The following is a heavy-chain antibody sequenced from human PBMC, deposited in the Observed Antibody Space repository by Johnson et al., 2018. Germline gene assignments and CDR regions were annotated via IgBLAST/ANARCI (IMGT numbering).Heavy chain of an antibody. CDR1: GFTFSSYA. CDR3: AREGPFYYMDV. CDR2: ISYDGSNK. Sequence: VQLVESGGGVVQPGRSLRLSCAASGFTFSSYAMHWVRQAPGKGLEWVAVISYDGSNKYYADSVKGRFTISRDNSKNTLYLQMNSLRAEETAVYYWAREGPFYYMDVWGKGTTVTVSS. V-gene: IGHV3-30-3*01. J-gene: IGHJ6*03.